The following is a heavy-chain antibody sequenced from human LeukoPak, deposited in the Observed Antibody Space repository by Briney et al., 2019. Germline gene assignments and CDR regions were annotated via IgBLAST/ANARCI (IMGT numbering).Heavy chain of an antibody. CDR3: ARDYFLGHDYGDYHWRYFDY. CDR1: GFTFSSYG. CDR2: IWYDGSNK. D-gene: IGHD4-17*01. V-gene: IGHV3-33*01. Sequence: GGSLRLSCAASGFTFSSYGMHWVRQAPGKGLEWVAVIWYDGSNKYYADSVKGRFTISRDNSKNTLYLQMNSLRAEDTAVYYCARDYFLGHDYGDYHWRYFDYWGQGTLVTVSS. J-gene: IGHJ4*02.